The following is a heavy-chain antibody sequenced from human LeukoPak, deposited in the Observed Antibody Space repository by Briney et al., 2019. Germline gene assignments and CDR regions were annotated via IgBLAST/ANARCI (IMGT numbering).Heavy chain of an antibody. Sequence: SETLSPTCTVSGGSISSSIYYWGWIRQPPGKGLEWIGSIYYSGSTYYNPSLKSRVTISVDTSKNQFSLKLSSVTAADTAVYYCARDGRPVGATTYWARALGAYYFDYWGQGTLVTVSS. CDR2: IYYSGST. J-gene: IGHJ4*02. CDR1: GGSISSSIYY. V-gene: IGHV4-39*07. CDR3: ARDGRPVGATTYWARALGAYYFDY. D-gene: IGHD1-26*01.